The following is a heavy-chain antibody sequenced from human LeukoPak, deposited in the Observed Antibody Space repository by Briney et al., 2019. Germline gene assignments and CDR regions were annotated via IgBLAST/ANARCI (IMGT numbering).Heavy chain of an antibody. CDR1: GFTFSSYA. CDR2: ISYDGSNK. J-gene: IGHJ4*02. CDR3: ASGEIAAAEGT. D-gene: IGHD6-13*01. Sequence: GGSLRLSCAASGFTFSSYAMHWVRQAPGKGLEWVAVISYDGSNKYYADSVKGRFTISRDNSKNTLYLQMDSLRAEDTAMYYCASGEIAAAEGTWGQGTLVTVSS. V-gene: IGHV3-30-3*01.